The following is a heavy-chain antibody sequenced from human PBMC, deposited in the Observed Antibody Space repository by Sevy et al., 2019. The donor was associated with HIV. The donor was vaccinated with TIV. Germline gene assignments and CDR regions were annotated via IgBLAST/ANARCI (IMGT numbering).Heavy chain of an antibody. D-gene: IGHD3-16*02. CDR1: GGSISSGAYS. CDR3: ARGVRLGEFSPTFDAFDI. J-gene: IGHJ3*02. CDR2: IYHTGST. V-gene: IGHV4-30-2*01. Sequence: SETLSLTCAISGGSISSGAYSWSWIRQPPGKSLEWIGYIYHTGSTYYNPSLKSRVTISVDRSKNQFSLKLNSMTAADTAVYYCARGVRLGEFSPTFDAFDIWGQGTLVTVSS.